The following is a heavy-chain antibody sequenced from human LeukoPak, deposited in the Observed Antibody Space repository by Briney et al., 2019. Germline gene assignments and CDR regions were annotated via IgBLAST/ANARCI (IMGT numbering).Heavy chain of an antibody. Sequence: GGSLRLSCAASGFTFDDYGMSWVRQAPGKGLEWVAFIRYDGSNKYYADSVKGRFTISRDNSKNTLYLQMNSLRAEDTAVYYCAKSNEAAAGLQYYYYYYMDVWGKGTTVTISS. V-gene: IGHV3-30*02. CDR3: AKSNEAAAGLQYYYYYYMDV. D-gene: IGHD6-13*01. CDR1: GFTFDDYG. J-gene: IGHJ6*03. CDR2: IRYDGSNK.